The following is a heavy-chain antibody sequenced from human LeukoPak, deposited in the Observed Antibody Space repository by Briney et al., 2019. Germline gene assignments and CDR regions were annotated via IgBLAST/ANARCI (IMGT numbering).Heavy chain of an antibody. D-gene: IGHD4-17*01. V-gene: IGHV1-69*04. J-gene: IGHJ4*02. CDR1: GGTFSSYT. CDR3: ARDPTTVTMSFDY. Sequence: SVKVSCKASGGTFSSYTISWVRQAPEQGLEWMGRIIPILGIANYAQKFQGRVTITADKSTSTAYMELSSLRSEDTAVYYCARDPTTVTMSFDYWGQGTLVTVSS. CDR2: IIPILGIA.